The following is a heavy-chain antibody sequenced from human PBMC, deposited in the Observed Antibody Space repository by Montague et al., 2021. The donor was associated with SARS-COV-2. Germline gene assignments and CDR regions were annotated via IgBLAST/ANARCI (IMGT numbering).Heavy chain of an antibody. D-gene: IGHD3-22*01. J-gene: IGHJ2*01. CDR2: IYYSGST. CDR3: ARSPEPRIILIITSLNWYFDH. Sequence: TLSLTCTVSGGSISSGGYYWSWIRQPPGKGLEWIGYIYYSGSTYYNPSLKSRVTISVDTSKNQFSLKMSSVTAADTAVYYCARSPEPRIILIITSLNWYFDHWGRGTLVTVSS. V-gene: IGHV4-31*03. CDR1: GGSISSGGYY.